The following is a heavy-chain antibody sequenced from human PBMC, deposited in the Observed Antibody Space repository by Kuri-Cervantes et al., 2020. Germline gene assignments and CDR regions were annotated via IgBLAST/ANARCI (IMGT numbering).Heavy chain of an antibody. CDR1: GYTFTSYA. CDR3: ARDEYSSGWYSDY. J-gene: IGHJ4*02. CDR2: IIPIFGTA. Sequence: SVKVSCKASGYTFTSYAMHWVRQAPGQGLEWMGGIIPIFGTANYAQKFQGRVTITADKSTSTAYMELSSLRSEDTAVYYCARDEYSSGWYSDYWGQGTLVTVSS. D-gene: IGHD6-19*01. V-gene: IGHV1-69*06.